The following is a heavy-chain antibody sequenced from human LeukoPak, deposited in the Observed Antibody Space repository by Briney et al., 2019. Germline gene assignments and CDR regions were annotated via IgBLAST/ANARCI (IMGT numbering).Heavy chain of an antibody. D-gene: IGHD4-11*01. CDR1: GGSIGVSGYY. Sequence: SETLSLTCTVSGGSIGVSGYYWGWIRQPPGKGLEWIGSVYYNGDTYYNPSLRSRVTVSMDTSKNQFSLRLISVTAADTTVYYCARHRAYSDYIDYWGQGTQVTVSS. V-gene: IGHV4-39*01. CDR3: ARHRAYSDYIDY. CDR2: VYYNGDT. J-gene: IGHJ4*02.